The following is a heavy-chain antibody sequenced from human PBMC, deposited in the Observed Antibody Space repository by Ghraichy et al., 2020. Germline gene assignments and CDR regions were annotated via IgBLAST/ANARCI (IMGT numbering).Heavy chain of an antibody. Sequence: GGSLRLSCAASGFTLSNYWMHWVRQAPGKGLEWVSRINSDGSRTNYVDSVKGRFTISRDNAKNTVYLQMDSLRAVDTAVYYCARVGVETSMVLDYWGQGTLVTVSS. CDR2: INSDGSRT. CDR3: ARVGVETSMVLDY. V-gene: IGHV3-74*01. CDR1: GFTLSNYW. J-gene: IGHJ4*02. D-gene: IGHD5-18*01.